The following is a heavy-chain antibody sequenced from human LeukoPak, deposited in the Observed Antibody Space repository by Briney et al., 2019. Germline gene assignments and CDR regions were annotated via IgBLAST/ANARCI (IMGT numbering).Heavy chain of an antibody. CDR1: GYTFTGYY. CDR2: MNPNSGGT. D-gene: IGHD7-27*01. CDR3: ARDRAGDRGNYFDY. Sequence: ASVKVSCKASGYTFTGYYIHWVRQAPGQGLEWMGWMNPNSGGTNYAQKFRGRVTMTRDTSVSTAYMELSRLTSDDTAVYYCARDRAGDRGNYFDYWGQGTLVTVSS. V-gene: IGHV1-2*02. J-gene: IGHJ4*02.